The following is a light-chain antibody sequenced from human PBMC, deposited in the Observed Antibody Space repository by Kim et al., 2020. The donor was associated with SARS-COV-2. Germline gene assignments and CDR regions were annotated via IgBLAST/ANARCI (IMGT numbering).Light chain of an antibody. Sequence: QSALTQPASVSGSPGQSITISCTGTNSDIGGYNYVSWYQQHPGKAPKLMIYDVSEWPSGISNRFSGSKSGNTASLAISGLQAEDEAYYYCSSYTSSSTLVFGGGTKLTVL. CDR3: SSYTSSSTLV. V-gene: IGLV2-14*01. J-gene: IGLJ3*02. CDR2: DVS. CDR1: NSDIGGYNY.